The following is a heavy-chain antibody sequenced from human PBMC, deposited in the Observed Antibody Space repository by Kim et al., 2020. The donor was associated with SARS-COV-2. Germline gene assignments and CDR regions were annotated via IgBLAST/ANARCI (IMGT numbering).Heavy chain of an antibody. V-gene: IGHV1-69*13. CDR1: GGTFSSYA. J-gene: IGHJ6*02. CDR2: IIPIFGTA. CDR3: ARGRGNPQTSIINCSSTSCSQYYYGMDV. D-gene: IGHD2-2*01. Sequence: SVKVSCKASGGTFSSYAISWVRQAPGQGLEWMGGIIPIFGTANYAQKFQGRVTITADESTSTAYMELSSLRSEDTAVYYCARGRGNPQTSIINCSSTSCSQYYYGMDVWGQGTTVTVSS.